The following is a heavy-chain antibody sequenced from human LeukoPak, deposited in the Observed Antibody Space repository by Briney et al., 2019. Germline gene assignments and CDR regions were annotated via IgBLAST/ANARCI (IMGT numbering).Heavy chain of an antibody. V-gene: IGHV3-7*05. CDR3: ARDPTVTNFHDAFDI. J-gene: IGHJ3*02. CDR1: GFTFSSYW. Sequence: GGSLALSCTASGFTFSSYWMSWVRQAPGKGLEWVATIKQDGSQKEYVESVQGRFTISRDNAKNSLYLHMNRLGAEDTAVYYCARDPTVTNFHDAFDIWGQGTLVTVSS. D-gene: IGHD4-17*01. CDR2: IKQDGSQK.